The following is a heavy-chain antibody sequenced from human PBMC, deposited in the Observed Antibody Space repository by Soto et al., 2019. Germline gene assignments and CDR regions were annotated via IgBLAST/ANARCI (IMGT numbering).Heavy chain of an antibody. Sequence: SETLSLTCTVSGDSFSNYYCNWVRKSAGKGLEWIGRIYPTGSTTYNPSLKSRLTMSVDTSKNQFSLRLTSMTAADTAVYYCATGRSEVVPGAMDTWGQGTLVTV. CDR3: ATGRSEVVPGAMDT. D-gene: IGHD2-2*01. CDR1: GDSFSNYY. J-gene: IGHJ5*02. CDR2: IYPTGST. V-gene: IGHV4-4*07.